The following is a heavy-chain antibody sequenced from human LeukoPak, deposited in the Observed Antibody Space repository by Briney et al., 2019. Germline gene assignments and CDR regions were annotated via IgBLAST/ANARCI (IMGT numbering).Heavy chain of an antibody. J-gene: IGHJ6*04. CDR2: IYYSGST. CDR3: AREVLRGVRGVMVPPYYHYGMDV. Sequence: SQTLSLTCTVSGGSISSGGYYWSWIRQHPGKGLEWIGYIYYSGSTYYNPSLKSGVTISVDTSKNQFSLKLSSVTAADTAVYYCAREVLRGVRGVMVPPYYHYGMDVWGKGTTVTVSS. V-gene: IGHV4-31*03. CDR1: GGSISSGGYY. D-gene: IGHD3-10*01.